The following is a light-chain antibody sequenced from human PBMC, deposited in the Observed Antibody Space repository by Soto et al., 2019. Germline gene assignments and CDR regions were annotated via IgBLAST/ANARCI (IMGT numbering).Light chain of an antibody. CDR3: QQYGSSPIT. Sequence: EIVMTQSPATLSVSPGERATLSCRASQSVSSSYLAWYQQKPGLAPRLLIYDASSRATGIPDRFSGSGSGTDFTLTISRLEPEDFAVYYCQQYGSSPITFGQGTRLEI. CDR1: QSVSSSY. V-gene: IGKV3D-20*01. J-gene: IGKJ5*01. CDR2: DAS.